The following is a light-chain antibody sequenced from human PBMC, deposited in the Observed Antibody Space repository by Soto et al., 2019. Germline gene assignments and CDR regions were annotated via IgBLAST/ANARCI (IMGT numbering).Light chain of an antibody. J-gene: IGLJ1*01. V-gene: IGLV2-14*01. Sequence: QSALTQPASVSGSPGQSITISCTGTSSDVGGYNYVSWYQQHPGKPPKLMIYDVSNRPSGVSNRFSGSKSGNTASLTISGLQAEDDADYYCSSHTSSSSLEVFGTGTKVTVL. CDR1: SSDVGGYNY. CDR2: DVS. CDR3: SSHTSSSSLEV.